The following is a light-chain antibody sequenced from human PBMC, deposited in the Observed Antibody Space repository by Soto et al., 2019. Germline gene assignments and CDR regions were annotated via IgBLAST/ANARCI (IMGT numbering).Light chain of an antibody. CDR3: ASWDDSLNGPV. V-gene: IGLV1-44*01. Sequence: QSVLAQPPSTSGAPRQKVTISCSWGNSNIGSNPVNWYQQVPGTAPRLLIYSNNQWPSGVPDRFSGSKSGTSASLAISGLQSEDEADYYCASWDDSLNGPVFGGGTKVTVL. CDR1: NSNIGSNP. J-gene: IGLJ3*02. CDR2: SNN.